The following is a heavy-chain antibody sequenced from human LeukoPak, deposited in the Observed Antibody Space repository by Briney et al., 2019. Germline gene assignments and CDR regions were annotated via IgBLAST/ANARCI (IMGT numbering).Heavy chain of an antibody. D-gene: IGHD1-26*01. CDR3: ARGVLRGSYLWY. J-gene: IGHJ4*02. V-gene: IGHV3-53*01. CDR2: IYSGGST. CDR1: GFTFSTFA. Sequence: GGSLRLSYAASGFTFSTFAMLWVRQPPGKGLEWVSVIYSGGSTYYADSVKGRFTISRDNSKNTLYPQMNSLRAEDTAVYYCARGVLRGSYLWYWGQGTLVTVSS.